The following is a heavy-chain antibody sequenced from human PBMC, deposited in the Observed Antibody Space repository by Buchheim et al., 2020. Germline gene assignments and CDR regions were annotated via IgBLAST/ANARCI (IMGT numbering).Heavy chain of an antibody. CDR2: ISYDGSNK. V-gene: IGHV3-30*19. Sequence: QVQLVESGGGVVQPGRSLRLSCAASGFTFSSYGMHWVRQAPGKGLEWVAVISYDGSNKYYADSVKGRFTISRDNSKNTLYLQMNSLRAEDTAVYYCARVNVVGATILDYWGQGTL. CDR1: GFTFSSYG. J-gene: IGHJ4*02. D-gene: IGHD1-26*01. CDR3: ARVNVVGATILDY.